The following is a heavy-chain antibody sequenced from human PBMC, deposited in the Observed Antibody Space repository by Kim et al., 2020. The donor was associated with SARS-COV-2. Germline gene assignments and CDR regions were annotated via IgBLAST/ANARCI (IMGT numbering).Heavy chain of an antibody. Sequence: GGSLRLSCAASGFTFSSYGMHWVRQAPGKGLEWVAVISYDGSNKYYADSVKGRFTISRDNSKNTLYLQMNSLRAEDTAVYYCARDPYYYGSGSSEGWFDPWGQGTLVTVSS. CDR1: GFTFSSYG. CDR2: ISYDGSNK. CDR3: ARDPYYYGSGSSEGWFDP. J-gene: IGHJ5*02. D-gene: IGHD3-10*01. V-gene: IGHV3-33*05.